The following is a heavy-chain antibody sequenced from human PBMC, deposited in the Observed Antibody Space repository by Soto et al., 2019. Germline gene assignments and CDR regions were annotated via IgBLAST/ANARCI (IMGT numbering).Heavy chain of an antibody. Sequence: EVQLVETGGGLIQPGGSLRLSCAVSGFSVGSNYMSWVRQAPGKGLEWVSVIYSGGTTHDADSVKGRFTNSRDNSKNMVYLQMNSLRVEDTAVYYCARSSRGGNAGYFNLWGRGTLVTVSS. CDR2: IYSGGTT. J-gene: IGHJ2*01. CDR1: GFSVGSNY. CDR3: ARSSRGGNAGYFNL. D-gene: IGHD2-15*01. V-gene: IGHV3-53*02.